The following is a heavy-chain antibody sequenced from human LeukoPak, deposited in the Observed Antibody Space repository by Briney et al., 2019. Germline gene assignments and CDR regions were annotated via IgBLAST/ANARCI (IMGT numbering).Heavy chain of an antibody. CDR1: GANVSSDY. J-gene: IGHJ6*02. Sequence: GGSLRLSCAASGANVSSDYMSWVRQAPGKGLEWVSLIYAGGSTYYADAVKGRFTISRHNSKNTLHLQMNSLRVEDTAVYYCATAGSSELLWDYAMDVWGQGTTVTVSS. CDR2: IYAGGST. D-gene: IGHD3-10*01. V-gene: IGHV3-53*04. CDR3: ATAGSSELLWDYAMDV.